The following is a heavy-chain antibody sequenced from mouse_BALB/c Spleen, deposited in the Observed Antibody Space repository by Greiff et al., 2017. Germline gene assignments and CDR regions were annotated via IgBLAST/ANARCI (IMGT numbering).Heavy chain of an antibody. J-gene: IGHJ3*01. CDR2: IDPANGNT. CDR3: APIDDGYYGGFAY. Sequence: VQLQQSGAELVKPGASVKLSCTASGFTIKDSYMHWVKQRPEQGLEWIGRIDPANGNTKYDPKFQGKATITADTSSNTDYLQLSSLTSEDTAVYYCAPIDDGYYGGFAYWGQGTLVTVSA. V-gene: IGHV14-3*02. CDR1: GFTIKDSY. D-gene: IGHD2-3*01.